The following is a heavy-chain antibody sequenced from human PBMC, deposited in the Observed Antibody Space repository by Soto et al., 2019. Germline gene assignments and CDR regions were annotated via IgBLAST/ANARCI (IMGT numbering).Heavy chain of an antibody. CDR1: GFTFSSYG. CDR2: ISYDGSNK. D-gene: IGHD3-22*01. V-gene: IGHV3-30*18. J-gene: IGHJ4*02. CDR3: AKDVVVVIGTH. Sequence: GGSLRLSCAASGFTFSSYGMHWVRQAPGKGLEWVAVISYDGSNKYYADSVKGRFTISRDNSKNTLYLQMNSLRAEDTAVYYCAKDVVVVIGTHWGQGTLVTVSS.